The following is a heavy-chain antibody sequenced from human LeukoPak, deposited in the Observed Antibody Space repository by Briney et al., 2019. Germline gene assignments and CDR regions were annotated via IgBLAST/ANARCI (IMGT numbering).Heavy chain of an antibody. D-gene: IGHD5-24*01. V-gene: IGHV4-59*01. Sequence: KPSETLSLTCTVSGGSISSYYWSWIRRPPGKGLEWIGYIYYSGSTNYNPSLKSRVTISVDTSKNQFSLKLSSVTAADTAVYYCARVEMATTGDAFDIWGQGTMVTVSS. CDR1: GGSISSYY. J-gene: IGHJ3*02. CDR2: IYYSGST. CDR3: ARVEMATTGDAFDI.